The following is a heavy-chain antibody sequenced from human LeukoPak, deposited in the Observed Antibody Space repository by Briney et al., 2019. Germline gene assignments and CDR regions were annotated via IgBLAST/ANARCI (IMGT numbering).Heavy chain of an antibody. CDR2: TSGSGGST. CDR1: GFTFSSYA. CDR3: AKLGSWYYFDY. D-gene: IGHD6-13*01. V-gene: IGHV3-23*01. J-gene: IGHJ4*02. Sequence: GGSLRLSCAASGFTFSSYAMSWVRQAPGKGLEWVSATSGSGGSTYYADSVKGRFTISRDNSKNTLYLQMNSLGAEDAAVYYCAKLGSWYYFDYWGQGTLVTVSS.